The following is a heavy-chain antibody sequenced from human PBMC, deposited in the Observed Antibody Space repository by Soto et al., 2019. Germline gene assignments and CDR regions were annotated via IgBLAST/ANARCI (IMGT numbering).Heavy chain of an antibody. CDR2: IYYSGST. CDR3: ARVMTGIAAAGTGPNWFDP. D-gene: IGHD6-13*01. J-gene: IGHJ5*02. Sequence: SETLSLTCTVSGGSISSYYWSWIRQPPGKGLEWIGYIYYSGSTNYNPSLKSRVTISVDTSKNQFSLKLSSVTAADTAVYYCARVMTGIAAAGTGPNWFDPWGQGTLVTVSS. V-gene: IGHV4-59*01. CDR1: GGSISSYY.